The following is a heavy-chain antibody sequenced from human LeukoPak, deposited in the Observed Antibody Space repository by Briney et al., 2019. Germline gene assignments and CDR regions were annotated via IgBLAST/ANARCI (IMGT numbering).Heavy chain of an antibody. CDR2: INHSGST. J-gene: IGHJ5*02. CDR3: ARLDYYGAGSYYNRNWFDP. D-gene: IGHD3-10*01. CDR1: GGSFSGYY. V-gene: IGHV4-34*01. Sequence: SETLSLTCAVYGGSFSGYYWSWIRQPPGKGLEWIGEINHSGSTNYNPSLKSRATISVDTSKNQFSLKLSSVTAADTAVYYCARLDYYGAGSYYNRNWFDPWGQGNLVTVSS.